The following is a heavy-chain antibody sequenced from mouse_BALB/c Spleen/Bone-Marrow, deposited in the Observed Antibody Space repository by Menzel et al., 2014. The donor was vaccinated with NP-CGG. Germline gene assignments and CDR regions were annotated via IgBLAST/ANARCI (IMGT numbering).Heavy chain of an antibody. CDR1: GYTFTRYY. CDR2: INPYNDGT. J-gene: IGHJ2*01. CDR3: SLLGDY. D-gene: IGHD6-1*01. Sequence: VQLQQSGAELVKPGASVKLSCKASGYTFTRYYMYWVKQRPGQGLEWIGGINPYNDGTHFNEKVKSKATLTVDKSSSTAYMQLNSLTSEDSAVYYCSLLGDYWGQGTPLTVSS. V-gene: IGHV1-53*01.